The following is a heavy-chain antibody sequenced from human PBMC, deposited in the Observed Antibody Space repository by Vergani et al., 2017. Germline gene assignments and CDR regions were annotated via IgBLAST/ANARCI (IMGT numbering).Heavy chain of an antibody. CDR3: ARDSPTPYSSGWYLYFDL. CDR1: GFTFSSYA. D-gene: IGHD6-19*01. Sequence: QVQLVESGGGVVQPGRSLRLSCAASGFTFSSYAMHWVRQAPGKGLEWVAVISYDGSNKYYADSVKGGFTISRDNSKNTLYLQMNSLRAEDTAVYYCARDSPTPYSSGWYLYFDLWGRGTLVTVSS. CDR2: ISYDGSNK. V-gene: IGHV3-30-3*01. J-gene: IGHJ2*01.